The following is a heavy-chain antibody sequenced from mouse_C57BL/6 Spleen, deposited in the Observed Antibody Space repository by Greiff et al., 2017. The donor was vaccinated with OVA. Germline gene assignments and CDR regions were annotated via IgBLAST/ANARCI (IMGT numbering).Heavy chain of an antibody. D-gene: IGHD1-1*01. CDR2: INPNNGGT. Sequence: VQLQQSGPELVKPGASVKIPCKASGYTFTDYNMDWVTQSPGKSLEWIGDINPNNGGTIYNQKFKGKATLTVDKSSSTAYMELRSLTSEDTAVYYCARPADYYGSSYGFAYWGQGTLVTVSA. V-gene: IGHV1-18*01. J-gene: IGHJ3*01. CDR1: GYTFTDYN. CDR3: ARPADYYGSSYGFAY.